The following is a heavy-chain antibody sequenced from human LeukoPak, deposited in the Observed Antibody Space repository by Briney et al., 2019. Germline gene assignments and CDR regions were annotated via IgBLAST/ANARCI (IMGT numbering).Heavy chain of an antibody. V-gene: IGHV4-39*01. CDR2: IYNSANT. D-gene: IGHD5-12*01. CDR3: ARHSRSAYTGYENAFDI. J-gene: IGHJ3*02. CDR1: GDSISSSSYC. Sequence: SESLSLTCTVSGDSISSSSYCWDWIRQPPGKGLEWIGNIYNSANTHYNPSLKTRITMSVDTSKNQFSLKLNSVAAADTGIYYCARHSRSAYTGYENAFDIWGQGTMVSVSS.